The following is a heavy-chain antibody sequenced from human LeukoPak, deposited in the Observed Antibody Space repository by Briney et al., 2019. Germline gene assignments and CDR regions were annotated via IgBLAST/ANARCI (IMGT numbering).Heavy chain of an antibody. CDR1: GGSISSGSYY. CDR3: ARDPDYDSSRGAFDY. J-gene: IGHJ4*02. V-gene: IGHV4-61*02. CDR2: IYTSGST. D-gene: IGHD3-22*01. Sequence: SQTLSLTCTVSGGSISSGSYYWSWIRQPAGKGLEWIGRIYTSGSTNYNPPLKSRVTISVDTSKNQFSLKLSSVTAADTAVYYCARDPDYDSSRGAFDYWGQGTLVTVSS.